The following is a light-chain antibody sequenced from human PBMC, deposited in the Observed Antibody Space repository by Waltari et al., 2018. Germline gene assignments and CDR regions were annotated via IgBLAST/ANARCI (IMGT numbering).Light chain of an antibody. CDR3: CSYAGSGNLGVI. J-gene: IGLJ2*01. V-gene: IGLV2-23*02. CDR1: SSDVGSYNL. CDR2: EVD. Sequence: QSALTPPASDYGSPGQSITISGTGSSSDVGSYNLFSLYQQNPAKAPKLIIYEVDKRPSVVSDRFSGSKSGNTASLTVSGLQAEDEADYYCCSYAGSGNLGVIFGGGTKLTVL.